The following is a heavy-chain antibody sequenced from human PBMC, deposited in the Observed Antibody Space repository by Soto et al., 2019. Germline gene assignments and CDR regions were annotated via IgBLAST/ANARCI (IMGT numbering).Heavy chain of an antibody. CDR3: ARDKGPGLDY. D-gene: IGHD2-2*01. CDR2: INPSGGST. J-gene: IGHJ4*02. V-gene: IGHV1-46*01. CDR1: GYTFTSYY. Sequence: GASVKVSCKASGYTFTSYYMHWVRQAPGQGLEWMGIINPSGGSTSYAQKFQGRVTISVDTSKNQFSLKLSSVTAADTAVYYCARDKGPGLDYWGQGTLVTAPQ.